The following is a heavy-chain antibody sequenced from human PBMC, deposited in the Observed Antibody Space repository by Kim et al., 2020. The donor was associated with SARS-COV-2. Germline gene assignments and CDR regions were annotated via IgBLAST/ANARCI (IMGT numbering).Heavy chain of an antibody. V-gene: IGHV3-21*01. D-gene: IGHD3-22*01. CDR2: ISSSSTYI. CDR3: ARDLRSGGSSGYYYLDY. J-gene: IGHJ4*02. Sequence: GGSLRLSCAASGFTFSSYSMNWVRQAPGKGLEWVSSISSSSTYIYYADSVKGRFTISRDNAKNSLYLQMNSLRAEDTAVYYCARDLRSGGSSGYYYLDYWGQGTLFTVSS. CDR1: GFTFSSYS.